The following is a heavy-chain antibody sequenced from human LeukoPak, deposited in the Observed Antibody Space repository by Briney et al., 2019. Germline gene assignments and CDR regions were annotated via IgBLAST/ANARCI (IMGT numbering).Heavy chain of an antibody. CDR3: AHITGAGNSGYFHH. J-gene: IGHJ1*01. Sequence: ESGPTLVNPTQTLTLTCTFSGFSLSTSEVGVGWIRQSPGKALEWLALIYWNDDKRYSPSLKSRLTTSKDTSKNQVVLSMTNIDPVDTATYYCAHITGAGNSGYFHHWGQGTLVTVSS. V-gene: IGHV2-5*01. D-gene: IGHD6-13*01. CDR2: IYWNDDK. CDR1: GFSLSTSEVG.